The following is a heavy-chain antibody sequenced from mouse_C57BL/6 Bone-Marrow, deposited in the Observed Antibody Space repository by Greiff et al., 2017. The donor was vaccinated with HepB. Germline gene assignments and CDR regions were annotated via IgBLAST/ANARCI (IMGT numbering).Heavy chain of an antibody. J-gene: IGHJ3*01. CDR3: ARREGAHYYGSSYWFAY. CDR2: FYPGSGSI. Sequence: VQLQQSGAELVKPGASVKLSCKASGYTFTEYTIHWVKQRPGQGLEWIGWFYPGSGSIKYNEKFKDKATLTADKSSSTVYMELSRLTSEDSAVYFCARREGAHYYGSSYWFAYWGQGTLVTVYA. CDR1: GYTFTEYT. V-gene: IGHV1-62-2*01. D-gene: IGHD1-1*01.